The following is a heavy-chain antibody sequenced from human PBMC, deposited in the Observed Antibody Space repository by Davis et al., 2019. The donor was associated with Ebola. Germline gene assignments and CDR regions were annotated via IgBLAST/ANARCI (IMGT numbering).Heavy chain of an antibody. Sequence: AASVKVSCKASGYTFTSYGISWVRQAPGQGLEWMGWISAYNGNTNYAQKLQGRVTMTTDTSTSTAYMELRSLRSDDTAVYYCARNEGLRDPLWFGEPSAYWGQGTLVTVSS. CDR2: ISAYNGNT. CDR1: GYTFTSYG. V-gene: IGHV1-18*01. D-gene: IGHD3-10*01. J-gene: IGHJ4*02. CDR3: ARNEGLRDPLWFGEPSAY.